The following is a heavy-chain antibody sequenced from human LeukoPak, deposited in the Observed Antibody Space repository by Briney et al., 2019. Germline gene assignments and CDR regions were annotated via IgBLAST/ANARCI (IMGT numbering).Heavy chain of an antibody. Sequence: GGSLRLSCSVSRFTFSSYGMHWVRQAPGKGLEWVAVISYDGSNKYYGDSVKGRFTISRDNSKSTLFLQMNSLRTEDTAVYYCAKRGDGTYYYFHYWGQGTLVTVSS. CDR2: ISYDGSNK. V-gene: IGHV3-30*18. J-gene: IGHJ4*02. CDR3: AKRGDGTYYYFHY. CDR1: RFTFSSYG. D-gene: IGHD1-26*01.